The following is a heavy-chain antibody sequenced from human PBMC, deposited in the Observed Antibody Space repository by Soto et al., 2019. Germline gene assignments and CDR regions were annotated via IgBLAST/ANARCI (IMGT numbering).Heavy chain of an antibody. CDR3: ARLGGYYYYYGMDV. CDR1: GGSISSSNW. J-gene: IGHJ6*02. D-gene: IGHD3-16*01. Sequence: SETLSLTCAVSGGSISSSNWWSWVRQPPGKGLEWIGEIYHSGSTNYNPSLKSRVTISVDKSKNQFSLKLSSVTAADTAVYYCARLGGYYYYYGMDVWGQGTTVTVS. CDR2: IYHSGST. V-gene: IGHV4-4*02.